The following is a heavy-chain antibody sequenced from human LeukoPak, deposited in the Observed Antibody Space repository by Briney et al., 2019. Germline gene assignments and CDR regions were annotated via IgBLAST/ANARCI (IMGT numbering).Heavy chain of an antibody. CDR1: GFTFSNYA. Sequence: GGSLRLSCAASGFTFSNYAMSWVRQAPGEGLEWVSGISGSGGSTYYAVSVRGRFTISRDNSKNTLYLQMNSLRAEDTAVYYCASNRSYYDSSASLPHDAFDIWGQGTMVTVSS. CDR3: ASNRSYYDSSASLPHDAFDI. CDR2: ISGSGGST. J-gene: IGHJ3*02. V-gene: IGHV3-23*01. D-gene: IGHD3-22*01.